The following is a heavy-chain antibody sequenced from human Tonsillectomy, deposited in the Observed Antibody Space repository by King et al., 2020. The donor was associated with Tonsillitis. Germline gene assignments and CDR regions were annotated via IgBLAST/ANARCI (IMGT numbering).Heavy chain of an antibody. Sequence: VQLVESGGGVVQPGGSLRLSCEASGFLFKSFGMHWVRQAPAKGLEWVATLSYDGGDKYYAESVKGRFTISRDNSEHRLYLQMNSLRREDTAIYFCAKEGAGPFDSWGRGTLVTVSA. CDR1: GFLFKSFG. J-gene: IGHJ4*02. CDR2: LSYDGGDK. V-gene: IGHV3-30*18. D-gene: IGHD1-14*01. CDR3: AKEGAGPFDS.